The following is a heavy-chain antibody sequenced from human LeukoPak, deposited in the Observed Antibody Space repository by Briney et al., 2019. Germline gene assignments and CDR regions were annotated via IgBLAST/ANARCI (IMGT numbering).Heavy chain of an antibody. CDR1: GYTFTSYY. Sequence: GASVKVSCKASGYTFTSYYMHWVRQAPGQGLEWMGIINPSGGSTGYAQKFQGRVTMTRDTSTSTVYMELSSLRSEDTAVYYCARDHYYDSSGYWGRYDAFDIWGQGTMVTVSS. CDR2: INPSGGST. D-gene: IGHD3-22*01. J-gene: IGHJ3*02. CDR3: ARDHYYDSSGYWGRYDAFDI. V-gene: IGHV1-46*01.